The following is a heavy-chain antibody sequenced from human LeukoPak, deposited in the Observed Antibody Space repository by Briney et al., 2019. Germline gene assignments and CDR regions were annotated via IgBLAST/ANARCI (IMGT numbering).Heavy chain of an antibody. Sequence: PGGSLRLSCAASGFTFSCYSMHWARQSPGKGLEWVSSISSSSSYIYYTDSLKGRFTISRDNAMKSLYLQMNSLRAEDTAVYFCAREGLYNYGYVYGYWGQGTLVTVSS. CDR3: AREGLYNYGYVYGY. CDR1: GFTFSCYS. J-gene: IGHJ4*02. D-gene: IGHD5-18*01. CDR2: ISSSSSYI. V-gene: IGHV3-21*01.